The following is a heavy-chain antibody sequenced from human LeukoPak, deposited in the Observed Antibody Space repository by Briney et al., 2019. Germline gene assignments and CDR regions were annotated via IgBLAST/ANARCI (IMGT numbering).Heavy chain of an antibody. CDR2: IYTSGST. V-gene: IGHV4-39*07. Sequence: SETLSLTCTVSGGSISSSSYYWGWIRQPPGKGLEWIGRIYTSGSTNYNPSLKSRVTMSVDTSKNQFSLKLSSVTAADTAVYYCATSTSYYDILTGYYNYWYFDLWGRGTLVTVSS. CDR1: GGSISSSSYY. D-gene: IGHD3-9*01. CDR3: ATSTSYYDILTGYYNYWYFDL. J-gene: IGHJ2*01.